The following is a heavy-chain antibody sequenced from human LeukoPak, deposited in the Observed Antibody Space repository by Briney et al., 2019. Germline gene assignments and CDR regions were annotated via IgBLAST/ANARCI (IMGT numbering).Heavy chain of an antibody. J-gene: IGHJ6*03. V-gene: IGHV1-8*01. CDR3: ARTGVAATRGYYYYYYMDV. Sequence: ASVTVSCTSSGYTFTIYDINWVRQATGQGLAWMGWMNPNSGNTGYAQKFQGRVTMTRNTSISTAYMELSSLRSEDTAVYYCARTGVAATRGYYYYYYMDVWGKGTTVTVSS. CDR2: MNPNSGNT. CDR1: GYTFTIYD. D-gene: IGHD2-15*01.